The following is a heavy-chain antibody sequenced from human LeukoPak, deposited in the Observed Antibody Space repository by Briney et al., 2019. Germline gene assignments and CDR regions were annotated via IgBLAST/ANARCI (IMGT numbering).Heavy chain of an antibody. CDR2: IYYSGST. D-gene: IGHD5-18*01. CDR1: GGSISSDY. CDR3: ARLKGGYSYGNCYFDL. Sequence: SETLSLTCTVSGGSISSDYWSWIRQPPGKGLEWIGYIYYSGSTNYNPSLKSRVTISVDTSKNQFSLKLSSVTAADTAVYYCARLKGGYSYGNCYFDLWGLGTLVTVSS. J-gene: IGHJ2*01. V-gene: IGHV4-59*08.